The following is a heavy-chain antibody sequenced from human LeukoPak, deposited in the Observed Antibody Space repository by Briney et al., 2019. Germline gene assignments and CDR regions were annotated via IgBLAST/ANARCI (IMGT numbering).Heavy chain of an antibody. CDR1: GYTFAGYY. CDR2: INPNSGGT. Sequence: GASVKVSCKASGYTFAGYYMHWVRQAPGQGLEWMGWINPNSGGTNYAQKFQGRVTMTRDTSITTAYMDLSRLRSDDTAVYYCARNRDSSGYGYFDYWGQGTLVTVSS. CDR3: ARNRDSSGYGYFDY. D-gene: IGHD3-22*01. V-gene: IGHV1-2*02. J-gene: IGHJ4*02.